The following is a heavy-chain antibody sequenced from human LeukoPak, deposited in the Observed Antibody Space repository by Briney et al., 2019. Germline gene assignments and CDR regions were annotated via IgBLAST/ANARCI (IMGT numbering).Heavy chain of an antibody. J-gene: IGHJ4*02. D-gene: IGHD6-19*01. V-gene: IGHV3-9*01. CDR3: ARSQWLVSFEDY. CDR1: GFTFDDYA. Sequence: GRSLRLSCAASGFTFDDYAMHGVRHAPGKGLEGVSGISWNSGSIGYADSVKGRFTISRDNAKNSLYLQMNSLRAEDTALYYCARSQWLVSFEDYWGQGTLVTVSS. CDR2: ISWNSGSI.